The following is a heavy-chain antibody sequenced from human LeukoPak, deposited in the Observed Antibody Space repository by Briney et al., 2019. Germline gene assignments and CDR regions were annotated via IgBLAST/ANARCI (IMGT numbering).Heavy chain of an antibody. D-gene: IGHD2-2*01. Sequence: GSSVKVSCKASGGTFSSYAISWVRQAPGQGLEWMGGIIPIFGTANYAQKFQGRVTITTDESTGTAYMELSSLRSEDTAVYYCASCWTSCHQDAFDIWGQGTMVTVSS. J-gene: IGHJ3*02. CDR2: IIPIFGTA. V-gene: IGHV1-69*05. CDR3: ASCWTSCHQDAFDI. CDR1: GGTFSSYA.